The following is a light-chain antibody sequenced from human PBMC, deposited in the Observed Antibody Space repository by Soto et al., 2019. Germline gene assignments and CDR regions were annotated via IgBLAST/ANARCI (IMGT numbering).Light chain of an antibody. CDR1: PGVSSW. Sequence: DIQMTQSPSTLSASVGDRVTITCRASPGVSSWLAWYQQKPGKAPKLLIYDASTLESGVPSRFSGSRSGTEFTLTISSLQPDDFATYYCQQYNSYSWTFGQGTKVDIK. CDR3: QQYNSYSWT. V-gene: IGKV1-5*01. CDR2: DAS. J-gene: IGKJ1*01.